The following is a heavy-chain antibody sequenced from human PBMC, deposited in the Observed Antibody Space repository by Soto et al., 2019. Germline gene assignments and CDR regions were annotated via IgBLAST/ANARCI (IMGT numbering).Heavy chain of an antibody. CDR1: GSTFSSYA. CDR3: TRGITLIRGVIPPGYYYGMDV. Sequence: QVQLVQSGAEVKKPGSSVKVSCKASGSTFSSYAISWVRQAPGQGLEWMGGFNPIFETANYAQKFQGRVTITADESTNTAYMELSSLRSEDTAVYYCTRGITLIRGVIPPGYYYGMDVWGQGTTVAVSS. D-gene: IGHD3-10*01. V-gene: IGHV1-69*01. CDR2: FNPIFETA. J-gene: IGHJ6*02.